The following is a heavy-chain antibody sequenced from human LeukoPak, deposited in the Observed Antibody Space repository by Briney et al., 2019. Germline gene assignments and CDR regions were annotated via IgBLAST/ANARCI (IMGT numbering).Heavy chain of an antibody. CDR2: ISSSSSYI. CDR3: ARAPYDSSGYPFDY. CDR1: GFTFSSYS. J-gene: IGHJ4*02. Sequence: GGSLRLSCAASGFTFSSYSMNWVRQAPGKGLEWVSSISSSSSYIYYADSVKGRFTISRDNARNSLYLQMNSLRAEDTAVCYCARAPYDSSGYPFDYWGQGTLVTVSS. V-gene: IGHV3-21*01. D-gene: IGHD3-22*01.